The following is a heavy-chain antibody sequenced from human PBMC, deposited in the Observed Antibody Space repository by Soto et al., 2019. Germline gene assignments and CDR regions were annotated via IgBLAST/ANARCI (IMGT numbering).Heavy chain of an antibody. CDR3: AKVTDSSSWYREYYFDY. Sequence: QVQLAESGGGVVQPGRSLRLSCAASGFTFSSYGMHWVRQAPGKGLEWVAVISYDGSNTYYADSVKGRFTISRDNSKNSLYLQMNSLRAEDTAVYYCAKVTDSSSWYREYYFDYWGQGALVTVSS. V-gene: IGHV3-30*18. CDR2: ISYDGSNT. CDR1: GFTFSSYG. D-gene: IGHD6-13*01. J-gene: IGHJ4*02.